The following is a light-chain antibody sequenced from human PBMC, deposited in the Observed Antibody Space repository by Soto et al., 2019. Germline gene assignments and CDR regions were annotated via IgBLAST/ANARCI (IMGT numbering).Light chain of an antibody. CDR1: QSISNL. CDR2: DAS. V-gene: IGKV1-5*01. J-gene: IGKJ1*01. CDR3: QHYNSYSEA. Sequence: DIHMTQSPSSVSVSVGDRVTITCRASQSISNLLAWYQQKPGQAPKLLIYDASSLESGVPSRFSGSGSGTEFTLTISGLQPDDFATYYCQHYNSYSEAFGQGTKVDI.